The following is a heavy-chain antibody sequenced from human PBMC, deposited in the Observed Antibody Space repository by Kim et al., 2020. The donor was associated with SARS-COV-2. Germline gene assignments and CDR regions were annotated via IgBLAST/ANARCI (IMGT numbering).Heavy chain of an antibody. Sequence: SETLSLTCTVSGGSISSSCNCWDWIRQPPGKGLDWSGVFFYSGGTNYNPSLKSRGTISVGYAKNKLSLRLSSVTAADTAVDSYARRLRLASLRYWIDPWG. D-gene: IGHD2-21*02. V-gene: IGHV4-39*01. CDR3: ARRLRLASLRYWIDP. CDR2: FFYSGGT. J-gene: IGHJ5*02. CDR1: GGSISSSCNC.